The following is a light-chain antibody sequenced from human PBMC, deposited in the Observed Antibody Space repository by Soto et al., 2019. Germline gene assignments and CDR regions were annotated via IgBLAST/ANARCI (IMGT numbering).Light chain of an antibody. Sequence: QSVLTQPRSVSGSPGQSVTISCTGTSSDVGTYNYVSWYQQHPGKAPKVMIYDVSKRPSGVPDRFSGYKSGNTASLTISGLQVEDEADYYCCSYAGSYIFYVFGTGTKVTVL. CDR3: CSYAGSYIFYV. J-gene: IGLJ1*01. V-gene: IGLV2-11*01. CDR2: DVS. CDR1: SSDVGTYNY.